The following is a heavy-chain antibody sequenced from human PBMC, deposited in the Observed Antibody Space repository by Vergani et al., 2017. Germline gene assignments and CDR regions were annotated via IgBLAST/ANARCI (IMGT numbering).Heavy chain of an antibody. J-gene: IGHJ4*02. Sequence: EVQLLESGGGLVQPGGSLRLSCAASGFTFSSYAMSWVRQAPGKGLEWVSVIYSGGSSTYYADSVKGRFTISRDNSKNTLYLQMNSLRAEDTAVYYFAKDQCSSTSCYYFDYWGQGTLVTVSS. CDR3: AKDQCSSTSCYYFDY. V-gene: IGHV3-23*03. D-gene: IGHD2-2*01. CDR1: GFTFSSYA. CDR2: IYSGGSST.